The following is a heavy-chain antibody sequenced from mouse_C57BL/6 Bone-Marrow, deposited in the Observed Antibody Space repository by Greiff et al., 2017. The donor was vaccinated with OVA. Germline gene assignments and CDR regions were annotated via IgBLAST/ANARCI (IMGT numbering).Heavy chain of an antibody. CDR1: GYAFSSSW. CDR2: IYPGDGDT. V-gene: IGHV1-82*01. J-gene: IGHJ1*03. D-gene: IGHD1-1*01. CDR3: ARRDYYGSSPLYWYFDV. Sequence: QVQLQQSGPELVKPGASVKISCKASGYAFSSSWMNWVKQRPGKGLEWIGRIYPGDGDTNYNGKFKGKATLTADKSSSTAYMQFSSLTSEDSAVYFCARRDYYGSSPLYWYFDVWGTGTTVTVSA.